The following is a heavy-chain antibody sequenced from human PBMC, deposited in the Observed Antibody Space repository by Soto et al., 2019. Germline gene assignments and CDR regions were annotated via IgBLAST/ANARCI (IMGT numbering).Heavy chain of an antibody. V-gene: IGHV3-30-3*01. CDR2: ISYDGSNK. D-gene: IGHD1-26*01. CDR1: VFTFSSYA. Sequence: RWSLRLSCAASVFTFSSYAMHWVRQAPGKGLEWVAVISYDGSNKYYADSVKGRFTISRDNSKNTLYLQMNSLRAEDTAVYYCARAGGSYLRGSMDVWGQGTTVTVSS. J-gene: IGHJ6*02. CDR3: ARAGGSYLRGSMDV.